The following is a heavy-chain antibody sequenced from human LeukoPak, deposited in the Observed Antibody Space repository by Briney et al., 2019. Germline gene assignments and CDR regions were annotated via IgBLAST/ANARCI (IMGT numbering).Heavy chain of an antibody. J-gene: IGHJ4*02. CDR2: IIPIPGVV. CDR3: ARDPGKYGDNFRPSGLDY. D-gene: IGHD4-17*01. Sequence: GASVKVSCKASGGTFSTSAITWVRQAPGQGLEWMGRIIPIPGVVNYAQKFQGRVSITADKSTSTAYMDLSNLSSEDTALYYCARDPGKYGDNFRPSGLDYWGQGTLVTVSS. V-gene: IGHV1-69*04. CDR1: GGTFSTSA.